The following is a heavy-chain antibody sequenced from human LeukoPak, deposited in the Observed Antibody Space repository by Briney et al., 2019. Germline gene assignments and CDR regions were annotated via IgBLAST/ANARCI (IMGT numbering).Heavy chain of an antibody. J-gene: IGHJ4*02. Sequence: GGSLRLSCAASGFTFSTYGMYWVRQAPGKGLEWVAFIGHDGTKIYYADSVQGRFTISRDNSKNTLYLEMNSLSGEDTALYYCAKDHVTWGNRYFDHWGQGTLGTVSS. CDR3: AKDHVTWGNRYFDH. D-gene: IGHD3-16*01. CDR1: GFTFSTYG. CDR2: IGHDGTKI. V-gene: IGHV3-30*02.